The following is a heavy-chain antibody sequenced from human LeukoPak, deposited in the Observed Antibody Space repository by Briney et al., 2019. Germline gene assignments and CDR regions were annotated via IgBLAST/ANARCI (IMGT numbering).Heavy chain of an antibody. D-gene: IGHD2-15*01. CDR1: GFTFSSYW. CDR2: INSDESST. CDR3: TKAPIVSCSGAFCYPFDS. V-gene: IGHV3-74*01. J-gene: IGHJ4*02. Sequence: PGGSLRLSCAASGFTFSSYWMHWVRQPPGKGLVWVSRINSDESSTNYADSVKGRFTISRDNSKNTLFLQMNSLRAEDTAIYYCTKAPIVSCSGAFCYPFDSWGQGTLVTVSS.